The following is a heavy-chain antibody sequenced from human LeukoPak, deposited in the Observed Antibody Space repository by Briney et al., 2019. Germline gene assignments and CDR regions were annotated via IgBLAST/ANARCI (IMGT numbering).Heavy chain of an antibody. D-gene: IGHD6-19*01. CDR2: IFGSGGSA. J-gene: IGHJ4*02. Sequence: PGGSRRLSCEASGFTFGSYAMYWVRQALGKGLEWVAGIFGSGGSADYADSAKGRFTISRANSKNTVYLQVNSLRAEDTAVYYCGKTTTGYSSGQKPAWPVDYWGQGTLVTVSS. V-gene: IGHV3-23*01. CDR3: GKTTTGYSSGQKPAWPVDY. CDR1: GFTFGSYA.